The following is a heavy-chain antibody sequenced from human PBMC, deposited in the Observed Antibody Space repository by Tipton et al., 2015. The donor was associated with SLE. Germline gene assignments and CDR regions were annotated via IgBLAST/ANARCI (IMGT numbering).Heavy chain of an antibody. D-gene: IGHD1-26*01. J-gene: IGHJ4*02. CDR3: ASAMRRGTYSYFDY. Sequence: SLRLSCAASEFTFTNYWMNWVRQAPGKGLEWVANIKQDGSEKYYVDSVKGRFTISRDNAKNSLYLQMNSLRAEDTALYYCASAMRRGTYSYFDYWGQGTLATVSS. CDR1: EFTFTNYW. V-gene: IGHV3-7*01. CDR2: IKQDGSEK.